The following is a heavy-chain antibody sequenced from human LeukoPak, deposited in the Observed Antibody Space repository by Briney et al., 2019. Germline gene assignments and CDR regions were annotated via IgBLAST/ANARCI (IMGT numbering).Heavy chain of an antibody. D-gene: IGHD2-15*01. J-gene: IGHJ4*02. V-gene: IGHV4-31*03. CDR2: IYYSGST. CDR3: ARDLLTTLDY. Sequence: SQTLSLTCTVSGGSISSGGYYWSWIRQHPGKGLEWIGYIYYSGSTYYNPSLKSRVTISVDTSKNQFSLKLSSVTAADAAVYYCARDLLTTLDYWGQGTLVTVSS. CDR1: GGSISSGGYY.